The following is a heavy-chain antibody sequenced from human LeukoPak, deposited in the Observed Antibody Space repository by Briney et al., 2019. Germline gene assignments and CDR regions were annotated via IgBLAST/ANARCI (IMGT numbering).Heavy chain of an antibody. CDR2: VSASGDST. CDR1: RFTFISYA. V-gene: IGHV3-23*01. J-gene: IGHJ6*02. CDR3: TKDFGYDSRYYGTDV. Sequence: PGGSLRHSCAASRFTFISYAISWVRQAPGKGLEWVSTVSASGDSTYYADSVKGRFTISRDNSKITLYVQMNSLRAEDTAVYYCTKDFGYDSRYYGTDVWGQGTTVTVSS. D-gene: IGHD3-3*01.